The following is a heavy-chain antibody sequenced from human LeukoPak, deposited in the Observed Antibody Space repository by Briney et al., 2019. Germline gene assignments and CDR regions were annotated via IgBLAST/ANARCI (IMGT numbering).Heavy chain of an antibody. CDR2: ISGSSTYT. CDR3: ARVGSRGYYFDY. Sequence: GGSLRLYCASSGFTFSDYYMSWIRQAPGKGLEWVSHISGSSTYTNYADSVKGRFTISRDNANNSLYLQMNSLTAEDTAVFYCARVGSRGYYFDYWGQGTLVSVSS. J-gene: IGHJ4*02. D-gene: IGHD1-26*01. V-gene: IGHV3-11*06. CDR1: GFTFSDYY.